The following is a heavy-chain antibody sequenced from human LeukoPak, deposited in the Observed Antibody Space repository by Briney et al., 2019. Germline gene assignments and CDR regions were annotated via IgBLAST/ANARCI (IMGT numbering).Heavy chain of an antibody. J-gene: IGHJ4*02. CDR3: AKGIDVLYYDSSGHRTAYYFDY. CDR2: ISGSGGST. Sequence: GGSLRLPCAASGFTFSSYAMSWVRQAPGKGLEWVSAISGSGGSTYYADSVKGRFTISRDNSKNTLYLQMNSLRAEDTAVYYCAKGIDVLYYDSSGHRTAYYFDYWGQGTLVTVSS. CDR1: GFTFSSYA. V-gene: IGHV3-23*01. D-gene: IGHD3-22*01.